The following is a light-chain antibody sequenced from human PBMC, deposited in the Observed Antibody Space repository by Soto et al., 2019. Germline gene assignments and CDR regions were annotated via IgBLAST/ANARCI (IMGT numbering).Light chain of an antibody. CDR1: QSVSSN. V-gene: IGKV3-15*01. CDR3: QQYNNGPPGT. J-gene: IGKJ1*01. Sequence: EIVMTQSPATLSVSPGERATLSCRASQSVSSNLAWYQQKPGQAPRLLIYGASTRATGIPAMFSGSGSGTEFTLTISSLQSEDFAGYYCQQYNNGPPGTFGQGTKVEIK. CDR2: GAS.